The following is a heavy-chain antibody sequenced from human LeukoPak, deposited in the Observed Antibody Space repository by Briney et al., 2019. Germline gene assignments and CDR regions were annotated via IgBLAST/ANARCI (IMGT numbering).Heavy chain of an antibody. CDR2: INHSGST. V-gene: IGHV4-34*01. J-gene: IGHJ3*02. CDR1: GGSFSGYY. D-gene: IGHD2-15*01. Sequence: SETLSLTCAVYGGSFSGYYWSWIRQPPGKGLEWIGEINHSGSTNYNPSLKSRVTISVDTSKNQFSLKLSSVTAADTAVYYCVRRPAPSGPTYRAFDIWGQGTMVTVSS. CDR3: VRRPAPSGPTYRAFDI.